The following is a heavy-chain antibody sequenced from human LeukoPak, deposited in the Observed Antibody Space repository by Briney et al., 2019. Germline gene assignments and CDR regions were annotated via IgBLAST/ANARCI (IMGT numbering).Heavy chain of an antibody. J-gene: IGHJ6*03. Sequence: SETLSLTCALSGGSISTSSYYWGWIRQPPGEGLEWIGSIYHSGSTYYNPSLKSRVTISVDTSKNQFSLKLNSVTAADTAVYYCATTTLTLGYYYYYVDVWDRGTTVTVSS. CDR1: GGSISTSSYY. D-gene: IGHD4-17*01. CDR2: IYHSGST. V-gene: IGHV4-39*01. CDR3: ATTTLTLGYYYYYVDV.